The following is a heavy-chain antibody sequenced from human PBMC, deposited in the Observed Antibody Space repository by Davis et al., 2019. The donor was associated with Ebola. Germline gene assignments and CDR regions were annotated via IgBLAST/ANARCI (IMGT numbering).Heavy chain of an antibody. J-gene: IGHJ2*01. CDR3: AKVLLWFGELSDWYFDL. CDR2: ISSSGSTI. D-gene: IGHD3-10*01. CDR1: GFTFSSYS. Sequence: GESLKISCAASGFTFSSYSMNWVRQAPGKGLEWVSYISSSGSTIYYADSVKGRFTISRDNAKNSLYLQMNSLRAEDTAVYYCAKVLLWFGELSDWYFDLWGRGTLVTVSS. V-gene: IGHV3-48*04.